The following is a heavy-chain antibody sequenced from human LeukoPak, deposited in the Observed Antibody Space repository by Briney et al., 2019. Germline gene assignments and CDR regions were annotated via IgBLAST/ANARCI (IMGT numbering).Heavy chain of an antibody. Sequence: PSETPSLTCAVYGGSFSGYYWSWIRQPPGKGLEWIGEINHSGSTNYNPPLKSRVTISVDTSKNQFSLMLSSVTAADTAVYYCARKGSYYYYYYMDVWGKGTTVTVSS. D-gene: IGHD3-10*01. J-gene: IGHJ6*03. CDR1: GGSFSGYY. CDR2: INHSGST. V-gene: IGHV4-34*01. CDR3: ARKGSYYYYYYMDV.